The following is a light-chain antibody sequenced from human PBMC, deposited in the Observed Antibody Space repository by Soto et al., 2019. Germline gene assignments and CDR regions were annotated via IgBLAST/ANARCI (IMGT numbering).Light chain of an antibody. CDR2: DIS. J-gene: IGKJ1*01. Sequence: EIVMTQSPSTVSLSPVERATLSCSASQTVSRNLAWYQQRPGQAPRLLIYDISNRATGVPARFSGSGSETEFTLTISSLQSEDFAVYYCQQYNNWPPWTFGQGTKVDIK. V-gene: IGKV3-15*01. CDR1: QTVSRN. CDR3: QQYNNWPPWT.